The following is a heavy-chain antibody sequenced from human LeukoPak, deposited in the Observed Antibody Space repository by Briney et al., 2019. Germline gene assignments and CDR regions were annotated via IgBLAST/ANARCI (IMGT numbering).Heavy chain of an antibody. V-gene: IGHV3-21*01. CDR3: ARGPLGYDSSGYYYVPLYFDY. D-gene: IGHD3-22*01. Sequence: PGGSLRLSCAASGFTFSSYSMNWVRQAPGKGLEWVSSISSSSSYIYYADSVKGRFTISRDNAKNSPYLQMNSLRAEDTAVYYCARGPLGYDSSGYYYVPLYFDYWGQGTLVTVSS. J-gene: IGHJ4*02. CDR1: GFTFSSYS. CDR2: ISSSSSYI.